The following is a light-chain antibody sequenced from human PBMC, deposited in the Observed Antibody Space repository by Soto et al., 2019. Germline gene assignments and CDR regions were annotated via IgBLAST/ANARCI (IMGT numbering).Light chain of an antibody. Sequence: QSALTQPASVSGSPGQSITISCTGTRSDVGGYKYVSWYQQHPGKAPKLMIYDIRNRPSGVSNRFYGSKSGNTASLTISGLQAEDEADYYCSSYTSSSTRVFGTGTKLTVL. CDR1: RSDVGGYKY. CDR3: SSYTSSSTRV. J-gene: IGLJ1*01. CDR2: DIR. V-gene: IGLV2-14*03.